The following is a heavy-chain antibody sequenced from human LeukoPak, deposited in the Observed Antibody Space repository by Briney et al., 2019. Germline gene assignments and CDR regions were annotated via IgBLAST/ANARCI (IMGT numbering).Heavy chain of an antibody. Sequence: GGSLRLSCAASGFTVSSNYMSWVRQAPGKGLEWVSVIYSGGFTYYADSVKGRFTISRDNSKNTLYLQMNSLRAEDTAVYCCARSVTPRYFDYWGQGTLVTVSS. V-gene: IGHV3-53*01. D-gene: IGHD4-17*01. CDR2: IYSGGFT. CDR3: ARSVTPRYFDY. CDR1: GFTVSSNY. J-gene: IGHJ4*02.